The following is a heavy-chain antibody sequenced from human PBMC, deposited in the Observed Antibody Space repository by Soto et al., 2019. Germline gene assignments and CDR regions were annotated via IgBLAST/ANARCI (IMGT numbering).Heavy chain of an antibody. CDR1: GGSISSGGYY. J-gene: IGHJ4*02. D-gene: IGHD2-21*02. Sequence: SETLSLTCTVSGGSISSGGYYLSWIRQHPGKGLEWIGYIYYSASTNYSPSLKSRVTISVDTSKNQFSLNLSSVTAADTAVYYCARHLPYCGGDCYSLDYWGQGTLVTVSS. CDR2: IYYSAST. V-gene: IGHV4-61*08. CDR3: ARHLPYCGGDCYSLDY.